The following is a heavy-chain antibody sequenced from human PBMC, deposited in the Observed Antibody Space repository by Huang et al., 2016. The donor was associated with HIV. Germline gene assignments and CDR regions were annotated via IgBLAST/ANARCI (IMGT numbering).Heavy chain of an antibody. CDR1: GVSISSYW. Sequence: EVQLVESGGGLVQPGGSLRLSCAASGVSISSYWMHWVRQAPGQGVVWVSRINSDGSSTSYADSVQGRFTISRDNAKNTLYLQMNSLRAEDTAVYYCARDPRIQSWLNFFDYWGQGTLVSVSS. CDR3: ARDPRIQSWLNFFDY. D-gene: IGHD3-22*01. CDR2: INSDGSST. J-gene: IGHJ4*02. V-gene: IGHV3-74*01.